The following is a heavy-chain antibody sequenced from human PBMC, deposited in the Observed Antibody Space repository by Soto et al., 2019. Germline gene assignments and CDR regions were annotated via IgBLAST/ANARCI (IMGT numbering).Heavy chain of an antibody. J-gene: IGHJ4*02. D-gene: IGHD5-18*01. V-gene: IGHV4-31*03. CDR3: ASSKEREMDTISLTFDY. Sequence: SETLSLTCTVSGGSISSGGYYWSWIRQHPGKGLEWIGCIYYSGSTYYNPSLKSRVTISVDTSKNQFSLKLSSVTAADTAVYYCASSKEREMDTISLTFDYWGQGTLVTVSS. CDR1: GGSISSGGYY. CDR2: IYYSGST.